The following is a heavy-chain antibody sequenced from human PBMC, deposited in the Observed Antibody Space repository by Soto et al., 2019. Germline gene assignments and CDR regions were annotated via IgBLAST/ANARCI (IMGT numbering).Heavy chain of an antibody. D-gene: IGHD1-26*01. V-gene: IGHV3-49*04. CDR3: TRDPYSGTYYPFDY. Sequence: GGSLRLSCAASGFAFSSYAMAWVRQAPGKGLEWVGFIRSKAYGGTTEYAASVKGRFTISRDDSKSIAYLQMNSLKIEDTAVYYCTRDPYSGTYYPFDYWGQGTLVTVSS. CDR1: GFAFSSYA. CDR2: IRSKAYGGTT. J-gene: IGHJ4*02.